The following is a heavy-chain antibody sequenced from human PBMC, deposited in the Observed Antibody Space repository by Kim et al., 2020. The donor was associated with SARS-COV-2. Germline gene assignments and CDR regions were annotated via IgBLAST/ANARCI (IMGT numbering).Heavy chain of an antibody. D-gene: IGHD3-9*01. CDR3: ARRDLGLTFDY. J-gene: IGHJ4*02. V-gene: IGHV4-39*01. Sequence: YDNPSRKSRVAISIDPSKNQFSLNLRSVTAAETAVYYCARRDLGLTFDYWGQGTLVTVSS.